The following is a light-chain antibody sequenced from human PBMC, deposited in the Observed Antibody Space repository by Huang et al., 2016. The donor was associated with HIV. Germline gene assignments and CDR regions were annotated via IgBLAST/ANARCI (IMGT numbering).Light chain of an antibody. Sequence: EIVMTQSPATLSVSPGERAPLSCKASQSVSSNLAGYQQKPGQAPRLLIYGAATRATGIPARFTGSESGTEFTLTISSLQSEDFAVYYCQQYDNWLYTFGQGTKLEIK. CDR3: QQYDNWLYT. V-gene: IGKV3-15*01. CDR2: GAA. J-gene: IGKJ2*01. CDR1: QSVSSN.